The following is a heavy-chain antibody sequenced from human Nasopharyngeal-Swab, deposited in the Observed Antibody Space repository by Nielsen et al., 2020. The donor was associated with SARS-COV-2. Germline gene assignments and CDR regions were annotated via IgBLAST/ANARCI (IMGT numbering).Heavy chain of an antibody. CDR1: GGSISSGGYY. CDR2: IYYSRST. CDR3: ARGRYYDILGDAFDI. D-gene: IGHD3-9*01. V-gene: IGHV4-31*02. Sequence: SCTVSGGSISSGGYYWSWLRQHPGKGLEWIGYIYYSRSTYYNPSLKSRVTISVDTSKNQFSLKLSSVTAADTAVYYCARGRYYDILGDAFDIWGQGTMVTVSS. J-gene: IGHJ3*02.